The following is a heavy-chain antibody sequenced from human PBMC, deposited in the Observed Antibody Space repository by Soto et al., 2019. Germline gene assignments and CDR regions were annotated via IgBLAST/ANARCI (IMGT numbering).Heavy chain of an antibody. V-gene: IGHV1-69*06. CDR1: GGTFSSYA. J-gene: IGHJ6*02. D-gene: IGHD6-13*01. Sequence: SVKVSCKAAGGTFSSYAISWVRQAPGQGLEWMGGIIPIFGTANYAQKFQGRVTITADKSTSTAYMELSSLRSEDTAVYYCARDQKDEKQMVRSYYYGMDVWVQVTKVTVS. CDR2: IIPIFGTA. CDR3: ARDQKDEKQMVRSYYYGMDV.